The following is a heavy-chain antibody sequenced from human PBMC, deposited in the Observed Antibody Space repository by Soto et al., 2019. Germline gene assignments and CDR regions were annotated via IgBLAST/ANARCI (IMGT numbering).Heavy chain of an antibody. V-gene: IGHV5-51*01. Sequence: EVQLVQSGAEVKTPGESLRISCKGSGYTFTTYWIGWVRQMPGKGLEWMGIIYPSDSDTRYSPSFQGQVTISADKSISTAYLQWSSLKTSDTAMYYCGRLYGTDFTSWGQGTQVTVSS. CDR1: GYTFTTYW. CDR2: IYPSDSDT. D-gene: IGHD2-2*02. J-gene: IGHJ4*02. CDR3: GRLYGTDFTS.